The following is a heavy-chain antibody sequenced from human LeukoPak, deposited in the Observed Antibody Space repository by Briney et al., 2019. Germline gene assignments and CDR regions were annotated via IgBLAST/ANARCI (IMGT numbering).Heavy chain of an antibody. CDR3: ARGVPATRYTTLAFYY. CDR2: IYYSGST. J-gene: IGHJ4*02. CDR1: GGSISSYY. V-gene: IGHV4-59*01. D-gene: IGHD2-2*01. Sequence: SETLSLTCTVSGGSISSYYWSWIRQPPGKGLEWIGYIYYSGSTNYNPSLKSRVTISVDTSKNQFSLKLSSVTAADTAVDYCARGVPATRYTTLAFYYWGQGTLVTVSS.